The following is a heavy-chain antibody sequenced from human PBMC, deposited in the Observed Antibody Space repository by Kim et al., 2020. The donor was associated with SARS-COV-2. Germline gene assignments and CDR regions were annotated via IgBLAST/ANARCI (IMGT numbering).Heavy chain of an antibody. CDR3: ARRAYTGGFDY. J-gene: IGHJ4*02. CDR2: T. V-gene: IGHV4-30-2*04. Sequence: TYHHPSRTSRVTLSVDTSKNQFSRKLSSVTAADTAVYYCARRAYTGGFDYWGQGTLVTVSS. D-gene: IGHD3-10*01.